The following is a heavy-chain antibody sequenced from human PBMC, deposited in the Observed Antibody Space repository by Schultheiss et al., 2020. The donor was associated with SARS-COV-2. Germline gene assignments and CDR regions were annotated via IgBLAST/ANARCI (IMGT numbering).Heavy chain of an antibody. J-gene: IGHJ4*02. CDR3: AREHYGDYPKFDY. CDR1: GYTFTSYG. V-gene: IGHV1-18*01. D-gene: IGHD4-17*01. CDR2: ISAYNGNT. Sequence: GGSLRLSCKASGYTFTSYGISWVRQAPGQGLEWMGWISAYNGNTNYAQKLQGRVTMTTDTSTSTAYMELRSLRSDDTAVYYCAREHYGDYPKFDYWGQGTLVTVSS.